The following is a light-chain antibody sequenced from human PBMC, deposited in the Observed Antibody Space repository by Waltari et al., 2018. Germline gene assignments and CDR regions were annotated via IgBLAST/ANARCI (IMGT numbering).Light chain of an antibody. CDR3: QQLNSYQWT. Sequence: IQLTQSPSSLSASVVDRLTITCRASQGIRNYLAWYQQKPGKAPTLLIYAASTLQSGVPSRFSGSGSGTDFTLTISSLQPEDFATYYCQQLNSYQWTFGQGTKVEIK. J-gene: IGKJ1*01. V-gene: IGKV1-9*01. CDR2: AAS. CDR1: QGIRNY.